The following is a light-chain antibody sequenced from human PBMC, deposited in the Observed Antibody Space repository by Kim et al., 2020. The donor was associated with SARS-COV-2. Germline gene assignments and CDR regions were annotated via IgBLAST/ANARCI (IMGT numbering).Light chain of an antibody. V-gene: IGKV3-15*01. CDR1: QSVSK. Sequence: PSVYPVERATLACRASQSVSKLAWYQQRPGQAPRLLIYGASTRATGIPARFSGSGSGTEFTLTISSLQSEDFAVYYCQQYNIWRTVGQGTKVDIK. CDR2: GAS. J-gene: IGKJ1*01. CDR3: QQYNIWRT.